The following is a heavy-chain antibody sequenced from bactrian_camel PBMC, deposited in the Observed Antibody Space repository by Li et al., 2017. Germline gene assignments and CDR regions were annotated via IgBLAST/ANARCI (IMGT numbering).Heavy chain of an antibody. D-gene: IGHD4*01. CDR1: GDDYNTNY. Sequence: QVQLVESGGGSVQAGGSLRLSCAPSGDDYNTNYMVVAWFRQGPGKEREEVADIDSGGGTKYADSVKGRFTISRDDAKNTLYLQMNNLKPEDTGMYICAVDCGKGSEYFGPYNYWGRGTQVTVS. V-gene: IGHV3S53*01. J-gene: IGHJ4*01. CDR3: AVDCGKGSEYFGPYNY. CDR2: IDSGGGT.